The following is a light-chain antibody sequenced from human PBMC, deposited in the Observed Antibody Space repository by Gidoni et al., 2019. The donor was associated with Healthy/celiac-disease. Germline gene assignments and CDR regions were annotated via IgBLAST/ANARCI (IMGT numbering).Light chain of an antibody. CDR2: DAS. V-gene: IGKV1-13*02. CDR1: QGISSA. Sequence: AVQLTQSPSSLSASVGDRVTITCRASQGISSALAWYQQKPGKAPKLLIYDASSLERGVPSRVSGSGSGTDFTLTSSSLQPEDFATDYCQQFNSYPHTFGGGTKVEIK. J-gene: IGKJ4*01. CDR3: QQFNSYPHT.